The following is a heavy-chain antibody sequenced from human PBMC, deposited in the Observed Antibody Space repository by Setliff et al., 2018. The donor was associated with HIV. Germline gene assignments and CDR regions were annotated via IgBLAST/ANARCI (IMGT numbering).Heavy chain of an antibody. J-gene: IGHJ4*02. D-gene: IGHD5-12*01. V-gene: IGHV4-39*07. CDR2: IHYNDGKT. CDR3: AKSSPSIGYISDH. CDR1: GDSITNSMHY. Sequence: KSSETLSLTCTVSGDSITNSMHYWSWIRQPPGKGLEFIGSIHYNDGKTYYNAALRSRVTISTDTSKNQFSLNVRSVTAADTAVYFCAKSSPSIGYISDHWGQGTLVTVSS.